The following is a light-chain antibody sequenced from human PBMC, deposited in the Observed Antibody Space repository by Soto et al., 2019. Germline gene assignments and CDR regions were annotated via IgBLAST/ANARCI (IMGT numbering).Light chain of an antibody. CDR2: EVS. CDR3: CSYGGSRAV. J-gene: IGLJ7*01. CDR1: SSDVGSHNL. Sequence: QSALTQPASVSGSPVQSITISCTGTSSDVGSHNLVSWYQQHPGQAPKLMIYEVSKRPLGVSTRFSASKSGNTASLTISGLQAEDEADYYCCSYGGSRAVFGGGTQLTV. V-gene: IGLV2-23*02.